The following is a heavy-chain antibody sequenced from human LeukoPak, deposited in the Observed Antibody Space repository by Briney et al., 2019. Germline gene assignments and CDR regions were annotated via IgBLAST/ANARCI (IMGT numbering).Heavy chain of an antibody. V-gene: IGHV3-23*01. J-gene: IGHJ4*02. D-gene: IGHD1-26*01. CDR3: AKSSGYSGSYSADY. CDR2: ISGSGGST. Sequence: PGGSLRLSCAASGFTFSSYAMSWVRQAPGKGLVWVSAISGSGGSTYYADSVKGRFTISRDNSKNTLYLQMNSLRAEDTAVYYCAKSSGYSGSYSADYWGQGTLVTVSS. CDR1: GFTFSSYA.